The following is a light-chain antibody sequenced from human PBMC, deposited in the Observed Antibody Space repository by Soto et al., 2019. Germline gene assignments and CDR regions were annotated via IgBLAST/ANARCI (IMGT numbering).Light chain of an antibody. CDR2: GTS. Sequence: DIVLTQSPGILSLSPGERVTLSCRASQSVSNRYLAWYQHRPGQAPRLLIRGTSSRASGVPDRFRASGAGTDFMLTISRVEPEDFAIYYCQQYGISSTFGGGTKVEIK. CDR3: QQYGISST. J-gene: IGKJ4*01. CDR1: QSVSNRY. V-gene: IGKV3-20*01.